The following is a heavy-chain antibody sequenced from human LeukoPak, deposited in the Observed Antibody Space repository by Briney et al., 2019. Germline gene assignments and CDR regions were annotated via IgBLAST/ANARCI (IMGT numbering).Heavy chain of an antibody. CDR3: ARHKSKSFCYGCFDY. J-gene: IGHJ4*02. CDR1: GGSISSXSYY. D-gene: IGHD5-18*01. CDR2: IYYSGRT. V-gene: IGHV4-39*01. Sequence: SEXXXXXXTXSGGSISSXSYYWGWIRQPPGKGLEWIGIIYYSGRTYYNPSLKSRVTISVDTSKHQFSLKLSSVTAADTAVYYCARHKSKSFCYGCFDYWGQGTLVTVSS.